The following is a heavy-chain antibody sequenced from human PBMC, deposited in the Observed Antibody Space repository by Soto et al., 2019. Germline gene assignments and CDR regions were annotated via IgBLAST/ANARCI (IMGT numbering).Heavy chain of an antibody. J-gene: IGHJ3*02. Sequence: QVQLQESGPGHVKPSQTLSLTCTVTGGSTSSGGYYWSWIRHHPAKGLEWIGYIYWSGNTYFNPSLESRVSISVETSSNQFSLNLTYVTAEDTAVYYCARGAADYGDAFDILCKGTLGSVSS. D-gene: IGHD4-17*01. V-gene: IGHV4-31*03. CDR2: IYWSGNT. CDR1: GGSTSSGGYY. CDR3: ARGAADYGDAFDI.